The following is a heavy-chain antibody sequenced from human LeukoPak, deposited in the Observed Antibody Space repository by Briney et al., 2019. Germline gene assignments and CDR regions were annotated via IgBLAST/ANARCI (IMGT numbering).Heavy chain of an antibody. CDR1: GFTFSSYE. J-gene: IGHJ6*03. D-gene: IGHD3-10*01. CDR2: ISSSGSTI. CDR3: ATHTALWFGGGDYYYYMDV. Sequence: GGSLRLSCAASGFTFSSYEMNWVRQAPGKGLEWVSYISSSGSTIYYADSVKGRFTISRDNAKNSLYLQMNSLRVEDTAVYYCATHTALWFGGGDYYYYMDVWGRGTTVTVSS. V-gene: IGHV3-48*03.